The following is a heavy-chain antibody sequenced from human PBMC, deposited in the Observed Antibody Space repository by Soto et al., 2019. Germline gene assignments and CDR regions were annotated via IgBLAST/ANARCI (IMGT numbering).Heavy chain of an antibody. CDR1: GFTFSSYG. J-gene: IGHJ5*02. CDR3: AKGSGYCSSTSCYCVDP. D-gene: IGHD2-2*01. Sequence: GGSLRLSCAASGFTFSSYGMHWVRQAPGKGLEWVAVISYDGSNKYYADSVKGRFTISRDNSKNTLYLQMNSLRAEDTAVYYCAKGSGYCSSTSCYCVDPWGQGTLVTVSS. CDR2: ISYDGSNK. V-gene: IGHV3-30*18.